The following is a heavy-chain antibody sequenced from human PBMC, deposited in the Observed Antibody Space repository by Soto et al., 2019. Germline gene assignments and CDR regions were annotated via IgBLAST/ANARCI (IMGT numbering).Heavy chain of an antibody. CDR1: GYTFTSYY. J-gene: IGHJ6*02. CDR3: ATAVNPERDGDSSGYCENYYYYGMDV. D-gene: IGHD3-22*01. Sequence: QVQLVQSGAEVKKPGASVKVSCKASGYTFTSYYMHWVRQAPGQGLEWMGIINPSGGSTSYAQKYQGRVTRTRDTSTSTGYMELSSLRSEDTAVYYCATAVNPERDGDSSGYCENYYYYGMDVWGQGTTVTVSS. CDR2: INPSGGST. V-gene: IGHV1-46*01.